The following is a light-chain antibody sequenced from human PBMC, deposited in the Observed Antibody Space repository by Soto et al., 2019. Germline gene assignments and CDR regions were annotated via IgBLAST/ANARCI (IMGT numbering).Light chain of an antibody. CDR3: QQRSSWPPKYT. Sequence: EIVLTQSPATLSLSPGERATLSCRASQSVSSYLAWYQQKPGQAPRLLIYDASNRATGIRARFSGSGSGTDFTLTIRSRQLEDFAVYYCQQRSSWPPKYTFGQGTKLEIK. V-gene: IGKV3-11*01. CDR1: QSVSSY. CDR2: DAS. J-gene: IGKJ2*01.